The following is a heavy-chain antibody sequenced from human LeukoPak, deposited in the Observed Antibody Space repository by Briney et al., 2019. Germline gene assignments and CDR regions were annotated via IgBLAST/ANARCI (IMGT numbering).Heavy chain of an antibody. J-gene: IGHJ4*02. CDR3: ARGEYNWNYRSTRETFDY. D-gene: IGHD1-7*01. CDR1: GFTFSNYG. CDR2: INHSGST. V-gene: IGHV4-34*01. Sequence: PGGSLRLSCAASGFTFSNYGMSWVRQPPGKGLEWIGEINHSGSTNYNPSLKSRVTISVDTSKNQFSLKLSSVTAADTAVYYCARGEYNWNYRSTRETFDYWGQGTLVTVSS.